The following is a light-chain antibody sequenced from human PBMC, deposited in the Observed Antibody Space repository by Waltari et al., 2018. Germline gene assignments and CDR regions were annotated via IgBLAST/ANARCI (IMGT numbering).Light chain of an antibody. Sequence: QSALTQPASVSGSLGQSITISCTGSSSDVGGYSYVSWYQQHPGKVPKLLIYEVSNRPSGVSYRFSASKSGNTASLTISGLQPEDEADYFCSSYTECSTRVFGTGTKVTVL. V-gene: IGLV2-14*01. CDR1: SSDVGGYSY. CDR2: EVS. CDR3: SSYTECSTRV. J-gene: IGLJ1*01.